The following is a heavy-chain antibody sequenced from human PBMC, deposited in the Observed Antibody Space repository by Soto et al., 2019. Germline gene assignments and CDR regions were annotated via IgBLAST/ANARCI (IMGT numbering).Heavy chain of an antibody. CDR2: IYAGGDT. D-gene: IGHD2-15*01. J-gene: IGHJ4*02. CDR3: ARGLGFCSGGACYEY. Sequence: PGGSLRLSGAASGFSVSDNYVTWVRQAPGKGLEWVSVIYAGGDTFYADSVKGRFTISRDASENMVYLQMRSLTVEDTAVYHCARGLGFCSGGACYEYWGQGTVVTVSS. CDR1: GFSVSDNY. V-gene: IGHV3-53*01.